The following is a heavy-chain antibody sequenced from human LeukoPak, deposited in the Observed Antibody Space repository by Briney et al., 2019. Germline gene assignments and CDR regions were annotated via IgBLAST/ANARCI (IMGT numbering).Heavy chain of an antibody. CDR3: VRDRFYGMDV. CDR1: GFTFSSSW. J-gene: IGHJ6*02. Sequence: GGSLRLSCAASGFTFSSSWMHWVRQAPGRGLVWVSRINHDGSTTNYVDSVKGRFTISRDNAKNTLYLQMNSLRAEDTAVFYCVRDRFYGMDVWGQGTTVTVSS. V-gene: IGHV3-74*01. CDR2: INHDGSTT.